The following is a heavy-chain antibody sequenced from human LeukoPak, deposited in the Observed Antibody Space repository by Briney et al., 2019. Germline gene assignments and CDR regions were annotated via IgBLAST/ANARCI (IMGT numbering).Heavy chain of an antibody. V-gene: IGHV3-23*01. Sequence: GGSLRLSCAASGFTFSSYEMNWVRQAPGKGLEWVSAIIGSGVSTYYADSVKGRFTISRDNAKNTLYLQMNSLRAEDTAVYYCARDKKYYYYMDVWGKGTTVTVSS. CDR3: ARDKKYYYYMDV. CDR2: IIGSGVST. CDR1: GFTFSSYE. J-gene: IGHJ6*03.